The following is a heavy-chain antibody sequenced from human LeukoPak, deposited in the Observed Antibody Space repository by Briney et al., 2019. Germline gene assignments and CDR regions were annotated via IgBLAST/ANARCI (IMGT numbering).Heavy chain of an antibody. Sequence: PSETLSLTCTVSGGSISSGGYYWSWIRQPPGKGLEWIGNFYHSGSTYYNPSLKSRVTISVDRSKNQFSLKLSSVTAADTAVYYCASTPSKGEWSGQKFCIWGQGTMVTVSS. CDR3: ASTPSKGEWSGQKFCI. V-gene: IGHV4-30-2*01. D-gene: IGHD3-3*01. CDR2: FYHSGST. J-gene: IGHJ3*02. CDR1: GGSISSGGYY.